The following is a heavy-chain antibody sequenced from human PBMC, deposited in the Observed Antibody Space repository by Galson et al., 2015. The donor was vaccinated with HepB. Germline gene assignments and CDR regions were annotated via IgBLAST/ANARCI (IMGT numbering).Heavy chain of an antibody. CDR2: ISYDGSNK. J-gene: IGHJ6*02. CDR3: ARKRGLLRFLEWFPNSKYYYYGMDV. Sequence: SLRLSCAASGFTFSSYGMHWVRQAPGKGLEWVAVISYDGSNKYYADSVKGRFTISRDNSKNTLYLQMNSLRAEDTAVYYCARKRGLLRFLEWFPNSKYYYYGMDVWGQGTTVTVSS. CDR1: GFTFSSYG. V-gene: IGHV3-30*03. D-gene: IGHD3-3*01.